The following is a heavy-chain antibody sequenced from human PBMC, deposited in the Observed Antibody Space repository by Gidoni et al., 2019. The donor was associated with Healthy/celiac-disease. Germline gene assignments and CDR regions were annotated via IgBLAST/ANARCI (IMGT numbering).Heavy chain of an antibody. CDR1: GYTFTSSY. J-gene: IGHJ5*02. CDR3: AKRGYCSSTSCLGGFDP. Sequence: QVQLVQSVAEVKKPGASVKVSCKASGYTFTSSYMHWVRQAPGQGLGWMGIINPSGGSTSYAQKFQGRVTMTRNTSTSTVYMELSSLRSEDTAVYYCAKRGYCSSTSCLGGFDPWGQGTLVTVSS. D-gene: IGHD2-2*01. CDR2: INPSGGST. V-gene: IGHV1-46*01.